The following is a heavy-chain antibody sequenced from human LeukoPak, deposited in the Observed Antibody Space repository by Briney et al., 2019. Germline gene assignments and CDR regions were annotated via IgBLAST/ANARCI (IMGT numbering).Heavy chain of an antibody. D-gene: IGHD6-19*01. V-gene: IGHV1-18*01. Sequence: ASVKVSCKTSDYTFTSYGISWVRQAPGQGLEWMGWISGYNANTNYAQKLQGRVTMTTDTSTSTVYMELRSLRSDDTAVYYCARPRVAGSFDYWGQGTLVTVSS. CDR1: DYTFTSYG. CDR3: ARPRVAGSFDY. CDR2: ISGYNANT. J-gene: IGHJ4*02.